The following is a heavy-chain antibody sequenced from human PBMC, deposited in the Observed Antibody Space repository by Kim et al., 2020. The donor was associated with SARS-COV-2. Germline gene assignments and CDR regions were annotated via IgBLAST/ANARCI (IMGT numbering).Heavy chain of an antibody. Sequence: SETLSLTCTVSGGSISSYYWSWIRQPPGKGLERIGYIYYSGSTNYNPSLKSRVTISVDTSKNQFSLKLSSVTAADTAVYYCARVLRFLEWSQSADWYFDLWGRGTLVTVSS. CDR2: IYYSGST. J-gene: IGHJ2*01. CDR1: GGSISSYY. CDR3: ARVLRFLEWSQSADWYFDL. D-gene: IGHD3-3*01. V-gene: IGHV4-59*01.